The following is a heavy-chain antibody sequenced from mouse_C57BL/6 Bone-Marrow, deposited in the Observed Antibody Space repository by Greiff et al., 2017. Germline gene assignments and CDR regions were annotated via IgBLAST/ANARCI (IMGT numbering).Heavy chain of an antibody. V-gene: IGHV1-69*01. CDR1: GYTFTSYW. CDR3: ARSFYYYGSSPWFAY. J-gene: IGHJ3*01. CDR2: IDPSDSYT. Sequence: QVQLQQPGAELVMPGASVKLSCKASGYTFTSYWMHWVKQRPGQGLEWIGEIDPSDSYTNYNQQFKGKSTLTVDKSSSTAYMQLSSLTSEDSAVYYCARSFYYYGSSPWFAYWGQGTLVTVAA. D-gene: IGHD1-1*01.